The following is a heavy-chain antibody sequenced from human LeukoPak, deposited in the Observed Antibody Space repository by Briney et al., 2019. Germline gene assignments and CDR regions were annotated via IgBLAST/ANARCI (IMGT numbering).Heavy chain of an antibody. V-gene: IGHV4-61*02. CDR1: GGSVSSGNYY. CDR2: MYTSGST. J-gene: IGHJ4*02. Sequence: SETLSLTCTVSGGSVSSGNYYWSWIRQPAGKVLEWIGRMYTSGSTNYNPSLKSRVSISRDTSKNQSSLKLNSVTAADTAVYYCAAMIGYFDYWGQGILVTVSS. CDR3: AAMIGYFDY. D-gene: IGHD3-22*01.